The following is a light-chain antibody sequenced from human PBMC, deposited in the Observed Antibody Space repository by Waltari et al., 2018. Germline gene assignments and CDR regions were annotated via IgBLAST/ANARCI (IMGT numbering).Light chain of an antibody. CDR1: SSDVGGYNF. CDR2: EVS. Sequence: QSALTQPPSASGSPGQSVTISCTGTSSDVGGYNFVSWYQQHPGKAPKLMIYEVSKRPSGVPDRFSGSKSGNTASRTVSGLQAEDEADFYCSSFTGSNNWVFGGGTKVTVL. CDR3: SSFTGSNNWV. V-gene: IGLV2-8*01. J-gene: IGLJ3*02.